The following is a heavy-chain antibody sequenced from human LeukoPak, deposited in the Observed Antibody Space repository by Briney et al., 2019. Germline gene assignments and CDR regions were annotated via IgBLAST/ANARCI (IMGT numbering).Heavy chain of an antibody. CDR2: INSDGSST. J-gene: IGHJ3*01. D-gene: IGHD3-22*01. CDR3: ARDSTYYYDSRVQNAFDV. V-gene: IGHV3-74*01. CDR1: GFTFSSYW. Sequence: GGSLSLFCAPSGFTFSSYWMHWVRQAPGKGLVWVSRINSDGSSTSYADSVKGRFTISRDNGKNTLYLQMNSLRAEDTAVYYCARDSTYYYDSRVQNAFDVWGQGTMVTVSS.